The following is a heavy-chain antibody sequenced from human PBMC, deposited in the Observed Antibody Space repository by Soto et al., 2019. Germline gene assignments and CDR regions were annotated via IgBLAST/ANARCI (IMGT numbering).Heavy chain of an antibody. CDR3: ARATNYYYAMDV. V-gene: IGHV3-33*05. Sequence: QVQLVESGGGVVQPGRSLRLSCAASGFTCISYGMHWVRQAPGKGLQWVAYISYDGSDRNYEDSVKGRFTISRGNSKNTLYLQINSLKTEDTAVYYCARATNYYYAMDVWGQGTTVTVSS. CDR1: GFTCISYG. CDR2: ISYDGSDR. J-gene: IGHJ6*02.